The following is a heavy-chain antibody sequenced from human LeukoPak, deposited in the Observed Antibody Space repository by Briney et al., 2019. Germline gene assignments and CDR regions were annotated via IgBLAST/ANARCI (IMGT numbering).Heavy chain of an antibody. D-gene: IGHD4-17*01. Sequence: PGGSLRLSCAASGFTFSSYSMNWVRQAPGKGLEWVSAISGTSTYIFYADSVKGRFTISRDNAKNSLYLQMNSLRAEDTAVYYCARGGFNDCGSRWGQGTLVTVSS. V-gene: IGHV3-21*01. CDR1: GFTFSSYS. CDR3: ARGGFNDCGSR. J-gene: IGHJ4*02. CDR2: ISGTSTYI.